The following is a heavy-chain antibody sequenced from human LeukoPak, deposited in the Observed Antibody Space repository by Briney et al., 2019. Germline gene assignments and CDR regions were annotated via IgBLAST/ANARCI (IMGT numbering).Heavy chain of an antibody. D-gene: IGHD3-22*01. J-gene: IGHJ4*02. Sequence: ASVKVSCKASGYTFTSYGISWVRQAPGQGLEWMGWISAYNGNTNYAQKLQGRVTMTTDTSTSTAYMELSSLRSEDTAVYYCASYSYYYDSSGYFDYWGQGTLVTVSS. CDR2: ISAYNGNT. CDR1: GYTFTSYG. CDR3: ASYSYYYDSSGYFDY. V-gene: IGHV1-18*01.